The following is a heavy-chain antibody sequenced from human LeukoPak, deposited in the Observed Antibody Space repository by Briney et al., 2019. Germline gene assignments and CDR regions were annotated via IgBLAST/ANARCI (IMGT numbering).Heavy chain of an antibody. J-gene: IGHJ4*02. Sequence: GESLKISCKGSGYDFTNYWISRVRQMPGKGLEWMGRIDPSDSYTNYSPSFQGHVTISADKSISTVYLQWSSLKASDTAIYYCAKQLAVHLLLPDYGGQGTLVTVSS. D-gene: IGHD6-6*01. CDR1: GYDFTNYW. V-gene: IGHV5-10-1*01. CDR3: AKQLAVHLLLPDY. CDR2: IDPSDSYT.